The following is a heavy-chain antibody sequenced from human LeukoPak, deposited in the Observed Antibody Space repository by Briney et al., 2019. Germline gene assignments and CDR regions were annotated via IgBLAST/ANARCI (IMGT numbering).Heavy chain of an antibody. CDR1: GGSISSYY. Sequence: PSETLSLTCTVSGGSISSYYWSWIRQPPGKGLEWIGSIYYSGSTYYNPSLKSRVTISVDTSKNQFSLKLSSVTAADTAVYYCARQGGSVLHYSDYWGQGTLVTVSS. V-gene: IGHV4-59*05. J-gene: IGHJ4*02. CDR2: IYYSGST. D-gene: IGHD5-12*01. CDR3: ARQGGSVLHYSDY.